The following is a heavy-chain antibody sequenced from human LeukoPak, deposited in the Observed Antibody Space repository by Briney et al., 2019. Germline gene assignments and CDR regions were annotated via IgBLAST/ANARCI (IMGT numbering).Heavy chain of an antibody. D-gene: IGHD2/OR15-2a*01. J-gene: IGHJ4*02. CDR3: ARDFHSIDF. Sequence: QPGGSLRLSCATSGFAFTDRWMHWVRQVPGKGLVWVSRISNDGKLASYADSVKGRFTIARDNAQNTVYLQMDSLRDEDTAVYYCARDFHSIDFWGQGTLVTVSS. V-gene: IGHV3-74*01. CDR2: ISNDGKLA. CDR1: GFAFTDRW.